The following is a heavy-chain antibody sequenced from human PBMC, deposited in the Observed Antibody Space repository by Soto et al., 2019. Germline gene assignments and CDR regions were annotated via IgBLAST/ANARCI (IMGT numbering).Heavy chain of an antibody. CDR3: AKAVWGYCSGGSCYSHDAFDI. CDR1: GFTFSSYA. Sequence: GGSLRLSCAASGFTFSSYAMSWVRQAPGRGLEWVSAISGSGGSTYYADSVKGRFTISRDNSKNTLYLQMNSLRAEDTAVYYCAKAVWGYCSGGSCYSHDAFDIWGQGTMVTVSS. CDR2: ISGSGGST. V-gene: IGHV3-23*01. D-gene: IGHD2-15*01. J-gene: IGHJ3*02.